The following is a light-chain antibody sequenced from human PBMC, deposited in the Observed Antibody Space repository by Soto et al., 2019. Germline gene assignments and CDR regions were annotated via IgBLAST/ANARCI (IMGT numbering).Light chain of an antibody. CDR1: QDISVY. CDR2: SAS. J-gene: IGKJ5*01. CDR3: QKFNTAPLT. Sequence: DIPMTQSPSSLSASVGDRVTITCRASQDISVYLAWYQQKPGKVPKLLIYSASTLQSGVPSRFSGNGSGTDFTLTISSLQPEDVATYFCQKFNTAPLTFGQGTRLEIK. V-gene: IGKV1-27*01.